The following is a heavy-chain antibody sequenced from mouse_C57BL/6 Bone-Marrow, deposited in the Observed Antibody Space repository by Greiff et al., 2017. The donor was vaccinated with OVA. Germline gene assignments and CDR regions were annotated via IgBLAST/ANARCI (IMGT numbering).Heavy chain of an antibody. Sequence: EVQLQQSGPELVKPGASVKLSCKASGYSFTDYNMNWVKQSTGMSLEWIGVINPNYGTTSYNQKFKGKATLTVAKSSSTAYMQLNSLTSEDSAVYYCAGGEITTVVTHYYAMDDWGKGTTVTAAS. CDR3: AGGEITTVVTHYYAMDD. CDR2: INPNYGTT. D-gene: IGHD1-1*01. J-gene: IGHJ4*01. V-gene: IGHV1-39*01. CDR1: GYSFTDYN.